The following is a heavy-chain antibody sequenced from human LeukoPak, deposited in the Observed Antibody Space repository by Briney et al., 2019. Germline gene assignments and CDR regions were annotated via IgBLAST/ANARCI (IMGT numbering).Heavy chain of an antibody. Sequence: PGRSLRLSCAASGFTFDDYAMHWVRQAPGKGLEWVSGISWNGGSIGYADSVKGRFTISRDNAKNSLYLQMNSLRAEDTALYYCAKDMAYSSSSDFDYWGQGTLVTVSS. CDR3: AKDMAYSSSSDFDY. D-gene: IGHD6-6*01. CDR1: GFTFDDYA. J-gene: IGHJ4*02. CDR2: ISWNGGSI. V-gene: IGHV3-9*01.